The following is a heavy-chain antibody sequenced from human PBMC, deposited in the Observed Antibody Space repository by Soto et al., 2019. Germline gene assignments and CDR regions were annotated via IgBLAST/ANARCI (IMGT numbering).Heavy chain of an antibody. CDR1: GGSISSSNW. J-gene: IGHJ6*02. V-gene: IGHV4-4*02. D-gene: IGHD3-3*01. CDR3: ARDSRGYYDFWSGMHYYYGMDV. Sequence: TLSLTCAVSGGSISSSNWWSWVRQPPGKGLEWIGEIYHSGSTNYNPSLKSRVTISVDKSKNQFSLKLSSVTAADTAVYYCARDSRGYYDFWSGMHYYYGMDVWGQGTTVTVSS. CDR2: IYHSGST.